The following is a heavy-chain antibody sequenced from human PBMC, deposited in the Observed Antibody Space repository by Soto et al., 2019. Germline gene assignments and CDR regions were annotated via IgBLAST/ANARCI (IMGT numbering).Heavy chain of an antibody. J-gene: IGHJ4*02. CDR1: GFTFSDYY. CDR3: VRNDSSGYLDS. Sequence: GGSLRLSCAASGFTFSDYYMSWIRQAPGKGLEWVSYISTSATYAIYADSVKGRFTLSRDNAKNSLYLQMNSLRAEDTAVYYCVRNDSSGYLDSWGQGTLVTVSS. CDR2: ISTSATYA. D-gene: IGHD3-22*01. V-gene: IGHV3-11*06.